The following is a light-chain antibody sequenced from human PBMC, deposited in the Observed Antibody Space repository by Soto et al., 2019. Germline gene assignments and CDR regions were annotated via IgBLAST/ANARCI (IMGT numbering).Light chain of an antibody. CDR3: QHYYGYSGT. V-gene: IGKV1-5*01. J-gene: IGKJ1*01. Sequence: DIQMTQSPSTLSASVGDRDTITCRASQGISYWLAWYQQKPGKAPKLLIYDASSLESGVPSRFSGSRSGTEFTLSISSLQPDDFATYYCQHYYGYSGTFGQGTKVEIK. CDR1: QGISYW. CDR2: DAS.